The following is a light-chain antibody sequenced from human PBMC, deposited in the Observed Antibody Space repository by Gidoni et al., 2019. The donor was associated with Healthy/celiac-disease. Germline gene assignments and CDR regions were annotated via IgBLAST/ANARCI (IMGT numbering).Light chain of an antibody. CDR3: QQSYSTHLT. V-gene: IGKV1-39*01. J-gene: IGKJ4*01. CDR2: AAS. CDR1: QSISSY. Sequence: DIQMTQSPSSLSASVGDRVTITCRASQSISSYLNWYQQKPGKAPKLLIYAASSLQSGVASRFSGSGSGTDFTLTISSLQPEDFATYYCQQSYSTHLTFXGXTKVEIK.